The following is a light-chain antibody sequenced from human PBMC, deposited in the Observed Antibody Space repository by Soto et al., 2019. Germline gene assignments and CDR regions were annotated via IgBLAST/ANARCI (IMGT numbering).Light chain of an antibody. CDR2: GAS. V-gene: IGKV3-15*01. CDR3: QQYNNWPWT. CDR1: QSVSSY. Sequence: EIVLTQSPATLSLSPGERATLSFRASQSVSSYLAWYQQKPGQAPRLLIHGASTRATGFPARFSGSGSGTDFTLTISSLQSEDFAVYYCQQYNNWPWTFGQGTKVDI. J-gene: IGKJ1*01.